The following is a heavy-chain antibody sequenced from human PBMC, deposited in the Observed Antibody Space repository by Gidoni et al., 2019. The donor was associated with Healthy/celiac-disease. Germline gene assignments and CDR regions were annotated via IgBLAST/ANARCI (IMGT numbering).Heavy chain of an antibody. J-gene: IGHJ4*02. D-gene: IGHD3-10*01. CDR2: INHSGST. CDR3: ARGAVRGVVY. CDR1: GGSFSGYY. Sequence: QVQLQQWGAGLLKPSETLSLTCAVHGGSFSGYYWSWIRQPPGQGLEWIGEINHSGSTNYNPSLKSRVTISVDTSKNQFSLKLSSVTAADTAVYYCARGAVRGVVYWGQGTLVTVSS. V-gene: IGHV4-34*01.